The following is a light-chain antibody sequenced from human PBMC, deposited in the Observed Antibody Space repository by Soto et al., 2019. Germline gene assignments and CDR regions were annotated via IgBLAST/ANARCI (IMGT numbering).Light chain of an antibody. CDR2: CAS. J-gene: IGKJ2*01. Sequence: EIVLTQSPGTLSLSPGERATLSCRASQSVSSSYLAWYQQKPGQAPRLLIYCASGRATGIPDRFSGSGSGTDFTLTISRLEPEDFAVYYCQQYGSSPGYTFGQGTKLEIK. V-gene: IGKV3-20*01. CDR1: QSVSSSY. CDR3: QQYGSSPGYT.